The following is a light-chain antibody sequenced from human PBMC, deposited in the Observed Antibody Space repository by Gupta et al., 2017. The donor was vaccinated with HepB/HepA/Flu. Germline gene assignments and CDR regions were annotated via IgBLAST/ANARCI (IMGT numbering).Light chain of an antibody. CDR1: WSNIGSNY. V-gene: IGLV1-47*01. Sequence: QSVLSQPPSASGTPERGVTTSCSGSWSNIGSNYVQWYQQLPGTAPKVLIYKTNQRPSGVPDRFSGSTSGTSASLAISGLRSEDEADYYCAAWDNRLSGYVFGTGTKVSVV. CDR2: KTN. J-gene: IGLJ1*01. CDR3: AAWDNRLSGYV.